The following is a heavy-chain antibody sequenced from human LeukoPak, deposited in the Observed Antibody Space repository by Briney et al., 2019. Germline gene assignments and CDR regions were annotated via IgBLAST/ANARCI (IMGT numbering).Heavy chain of an antibody. Sequence: GGSLRLSCAASGFTFSVFTMNWVRQSPVKGLEWVSSISSRSEKMYYADSVKGRFTISRDNAKNTLYLQMNSLRAEDTAVYYCARDSGVTTASDYWGQGTLVTVSS. V-gene: IGHV3-21*01. CDR2: ISSRSEKM. J-gene: IGHJ4*02. CDR3: ARDSGVTTASDY. D-gene: IGHD4-11*01. CDR1: GFTFSVFT.